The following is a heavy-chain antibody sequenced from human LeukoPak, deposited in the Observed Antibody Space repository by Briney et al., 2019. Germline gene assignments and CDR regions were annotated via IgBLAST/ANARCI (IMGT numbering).Heavy chain of an antibody. J-gene: IGHJ6*02. V-gene: IGHV3-7*01. D-gene: IGHD3-16*01. Sequence: GGSLRLSCAASGFTFSSYWMSWVRQAPGKGLEWVANIKQDGSEKYYADSVKGQFTISRDNSKDRLYLQMNSLRPEDTAMYYCARVRGGRSWYYYGMDVWGRGTTVTVSS. CDR3: ARVRGGRSWYYYGMDV. CDR2: IKQDGSEK. CDR1: GFTFSSYW.